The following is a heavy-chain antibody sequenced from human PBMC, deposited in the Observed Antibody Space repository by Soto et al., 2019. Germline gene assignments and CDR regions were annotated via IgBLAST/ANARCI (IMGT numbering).Heavy chain of an antibody. V-gene: IGHV4-4*02. D-gene: IGHD6-13*01. CDR1: GGSISSSNW. Sequence: PSETLSLTCAVSGGSISSSNWWSWVRQPPGKGLEWIGEIYHSGSTNYNPSLKSRVTISVDKSKNQFSLKLSSVTAADTAVYYCERDTEQQLAQESDYWGQGTLVTVSS. CDR2: IYHSGST. CDR3: ERDTEQQLAQESDY. J-gene: IGHJ4*02.